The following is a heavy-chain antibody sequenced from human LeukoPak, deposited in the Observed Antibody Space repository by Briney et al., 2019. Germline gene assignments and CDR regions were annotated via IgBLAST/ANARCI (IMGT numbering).Heavy chain of an antibody. D-gene: IGHD2-15*01. CDR3: ARGPDPVVVAATYNWFDP. CDR1: GFTFSDYY. Sequence: GGSLRLSCAASGFTFSDYYMSWIRQAPGKGLEWVSYISSSGSTIYYADSVKGRFTISRDNAKNSLYLQMNSLRAEDTAVYYCARGPDPVVVAATYNWFDPWGRGTLVTVSS. CDR2: ISSSGSTI. V-gene: IGHV3-11*01. J-gene: IGHJ5*02.